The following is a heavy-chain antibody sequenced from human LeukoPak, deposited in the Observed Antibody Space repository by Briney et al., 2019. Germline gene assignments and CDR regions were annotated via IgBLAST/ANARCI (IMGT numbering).Heavy chain of an antibody. V-gene: IGHV1-8*01. CDR1: GYTFTSYD. CDR3: ARESDCSGCNCYSVAAFDI. D-gene: IGHD2-15*01. Sequence: ASVKVSCKASGYTFTSYDINWVRQAPGQGLEWMGWMNPNSGNTAYAQKFQGRVTMTRNTSISTAYMELSSLRSEDTAVYYCARESDCSGCNCYSVAAFDIWGQGTMVTVSS. CDR2: MNPNSGNT. J-gene: IGHJ3*02.